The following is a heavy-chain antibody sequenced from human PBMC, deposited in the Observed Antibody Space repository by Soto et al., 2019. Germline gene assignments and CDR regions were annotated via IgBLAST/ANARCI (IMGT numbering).Heavy chain of an antibody. Sequence: SVKVSCKASGGTFSSYATSWVRQAPGQGLEWMGGIIPIFGTANYAQKFQGRVTITADESTTTAYMELSSLRSEDTAVYYCAGSIAVAGTPYFDYWGQGTLVTVSS. J-gene: IGHJ4*02. D-gene: IGHD6-19*01. CDR3: AGSIAVAGTPYFDY. CDR2: IIPIFGTA. V-gene: IGHV1-69*13. CDR1: GGTFSSYA.